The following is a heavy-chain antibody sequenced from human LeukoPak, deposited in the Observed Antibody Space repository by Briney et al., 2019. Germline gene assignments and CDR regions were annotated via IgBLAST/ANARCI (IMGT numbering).Heavy chain of an antibody. V-gene: IGHV3-23*01. CDR3: ANAKQQLVLQFDS. Sequence: GGSLRLSCAASGFTFSSYAMSWVRQAPGKGLKWVSAISGSGGSTYYADSVRGRFTISRDNSKNTLYLQMNSLRAEDTAVYFCANAKQQLVLQFDSWGQGTLVTVSS. CDR2: ISGSGGST. J-gene: IGHJ4*02. D-gene: IGHD6-13*01. CDR1: GFTFSSYA.